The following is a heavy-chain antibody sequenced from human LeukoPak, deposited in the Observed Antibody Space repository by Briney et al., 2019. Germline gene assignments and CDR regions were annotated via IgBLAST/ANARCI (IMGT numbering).Heavy chain of an antibody. V-gene: IGHV4-39*01. D-gene: IGHD3-22*01. Sequence: PSETLSLTCTVSGGSISSSSYYWGWIRQPPGKGLEWIGSIYYSGSTYYNPSLKSRVTISVDTSKNQFSLKLSSVTAADTAVYYCARGATYYYDSSGYYYALYYYYYMDVWGKGTTVTVSS. J-gene: IGHJ6*03. CDR1: GGSISSSSYY. CDR2: IYYSGST. CDR3: ARGATYYYDSSGYYYALYYYYYMDV.